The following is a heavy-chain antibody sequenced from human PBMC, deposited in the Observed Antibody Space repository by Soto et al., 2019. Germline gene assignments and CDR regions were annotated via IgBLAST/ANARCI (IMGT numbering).Heavy chain of an antibody. CDR1: GYTFSNYG. CDR3: ARDSSTSDY. J-gene: IGHJ4*02. V-gene: IGHV1-18*01. CDR2: ISVYNGKT. D-gene: IGHD2-2*01. Sequence: ASVKVSCKASGYTFSNYGISWVRQAPGQGLEWMGWISVYNGKTDFAQKFQGRVTMATDTSTNTVYMELKNLTSDDTAVYYCARDSSTSDYWGQGTQVTVSS.